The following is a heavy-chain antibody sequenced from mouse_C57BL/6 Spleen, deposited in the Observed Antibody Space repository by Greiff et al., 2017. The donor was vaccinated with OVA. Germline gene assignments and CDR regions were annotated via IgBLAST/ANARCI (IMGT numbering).Heavy chain of an antibody. Sequence: VQLQQSGAELVRPGASVKLSCTASGYNINDYYMHWVKQRPEQGLEWIGKIDPEDGDTEYAPKFKGKATLTADTSSNTAYLQLSSLTSEDTAFYYCTTDSSGGGDYWGQGTTLTVSS. CDR1: GYNINDYY. CDR3: TTDSSGGGDY. D-gene: IGHD3-2*02. V-gene: IGHV14-1*01. CDR2: IDPEDGDT. J-gene: IGHJ2*01.